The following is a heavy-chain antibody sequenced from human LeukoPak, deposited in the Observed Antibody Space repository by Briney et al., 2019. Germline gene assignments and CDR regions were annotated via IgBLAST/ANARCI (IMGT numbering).Heavy chain of an antibody. V-gene: IGHV1-18*01. Sequence: ASVNVSCKASGYTFTSYGISWVRQAPGQGLEWMGWISAYNGNTNYAQKLQGRVTMTTDTSTSTAYMELRSLRSDGTAVYYCARVKGDYGDYQFDPWGQGTLVTVSS. CDR2: ISAYNGNT. J-gene: IGHJ5*02. D-gene: IGHD4-17*01. CDR3: ARVKGDYGDYQFDP. CDR1: GYTFTSYG.